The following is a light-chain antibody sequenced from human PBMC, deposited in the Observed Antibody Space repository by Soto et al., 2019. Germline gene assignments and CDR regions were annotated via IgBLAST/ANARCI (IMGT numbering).Light chain of an antibody. J-gene: IGKJ5*01. Sequence: VMTQSPATPSVSPGRRATLSCRAIQTVSRKLAWYQQRPGQAPRLVIYDISNRATGVPARFSGIGSGTEFTLTLSSLQSEDFAVYYGQQRSNWPSITFCQGTRLEIK. CDR2: DIS. CDR3: QQRSNWPSIT. CDR1: QTVSRK. V-gene: IGKV3-15*01.